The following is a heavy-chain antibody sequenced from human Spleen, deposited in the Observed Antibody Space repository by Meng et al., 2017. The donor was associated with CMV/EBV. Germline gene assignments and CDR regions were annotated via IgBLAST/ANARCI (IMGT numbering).Heavy chain of an antibody. D-gene: IGHD3-9*01. CDR1: GFTFRSYS. CDR3: ARELTGNHHFDY. Sequence: GGSLRLSCAASGFTFRSYSMNWIRQAPGKGPDWVSFIDRSSSYMYYADLVKGRFTISRDNAKNALYLQMNSLGVEDTAVYYCARELTGNHHFDYWGQGTLVTVSS. V-gene: IGHV3-21*05. CDR2: IDRSSSYM. J-gene: IGHJ4*02.